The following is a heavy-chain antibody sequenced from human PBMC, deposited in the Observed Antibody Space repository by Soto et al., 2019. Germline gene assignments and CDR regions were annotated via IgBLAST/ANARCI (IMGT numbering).Heavy chain of an antibody. V-gene: IGHV1-8*01. J-gene: IGHJ4*01. CDR1: GYIFNNYN. CDR2: VTPNSGNT. Sequence: ASVKVSCKSSGYIFNNYNINWVRQATGQGLEWMGSVTPNSGNTLYAQKFQGRVTMTRTTSISTAYMELSSLTFDDTALYYCARSHDSGDVDYWG. CDR3: ARSHDSGDVDY. D-gene: IGHD4-17*01.